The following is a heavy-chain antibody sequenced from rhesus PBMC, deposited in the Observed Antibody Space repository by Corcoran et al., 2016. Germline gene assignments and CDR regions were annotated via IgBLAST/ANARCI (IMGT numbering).Heavy chain of an antibody. J-gene: IGHJ4*01. V-gene: IGHV4-143*01. CDR3: ARMATVANFDY. CDR1: GGSISGYYL. D-gene: IGHD4-29*01. Sequence: QVQLQESGPGVVKPSETLSLTCAVSGGSISGYYLWSWLRHPPGKGLEWIGYIYGGSGSTSYNPSLKNRVTISKDTSKNQFSLKLSSVTAADTAVYYCARMATVANFDYWGQGVLVTVSS. CDR2: IYGGSGST.